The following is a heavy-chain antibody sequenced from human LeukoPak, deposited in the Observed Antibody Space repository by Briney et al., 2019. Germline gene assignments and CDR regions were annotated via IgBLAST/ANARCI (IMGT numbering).Heavy chain of an antibody. CDR3: ARVTKRLFDY. J-gene: IGHJ4*02. CDR1: GFTFSSYW. Sequence: GGSLRLSCAASGFTFSSYWMSWVRQAPGKGLEWVANIKQDGSDKHYVDSVKGRFTISRDNAKNSLYLQMNSLRDEDTAVYYCARVTKRLFDYWGQGTLVTVSS. CDR2: IKQDGSDK. V-gene: IGHV3-7*01.